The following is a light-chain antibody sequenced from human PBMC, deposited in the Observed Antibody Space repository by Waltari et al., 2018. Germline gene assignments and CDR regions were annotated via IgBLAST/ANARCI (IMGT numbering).Light chain of an antibody. V-gene: IGKV1-12*01. J-gene: IGKJ4*01. CDR2: GAN. CDR3: QQTTSFPLT. Sequence: DIQMTQSPSSVSASVGDRVTITCRASQDISRWLGWYQQKLGKAPKLLIFGANSLQSGVPSRFSGSGSGTDFNLTISRLQPEDFATYYCQQTTSFPLTFGGGTKVEIK. CDR1: QDISRW.